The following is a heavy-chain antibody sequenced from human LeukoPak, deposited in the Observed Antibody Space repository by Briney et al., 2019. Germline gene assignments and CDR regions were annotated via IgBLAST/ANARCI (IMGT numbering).Heavy chain of an antibody. CDR1: GFTFSSYA. CDR2: ISSSSSYI. CDR3: ARDLEGYNSHFDY. D-gene: IGHD5-24*01. Sequence: GGSLRLSCAASGFTFSSYAMTWVRQAPGKGLEWVSSISSSSSYIYYADSVKGRFTISRDNAKNSLYLQMNSLRAEDTAVYYCARDLEGYNSHFDYWGQGTLVTVSS. V-gene: IGHV3-21*01. J-gene: IGHJ4*02.